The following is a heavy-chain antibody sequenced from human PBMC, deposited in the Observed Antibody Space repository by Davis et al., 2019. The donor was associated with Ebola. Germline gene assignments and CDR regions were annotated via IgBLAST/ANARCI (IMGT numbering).Heavy chain of an antibody. J-gene: IGHJ5*02. CDR2: INPNSGGT. V-gene: IGHV1-2*04. D-gene: IGHD2-21*01. CDR1: GYTFTGYY. CDR3: ARAYCGGDCYEDWAFDP. Sequence: ASVKVSCKASGYTFTGYYMHWVRQAPGQGLEWMGWINPNSGGTNYAQKFQGWVTMTRDTSISTAYMELSRLRSDDTAVYYCARAYCGGDCYEDWAFDPWGQGTLVTVSS.